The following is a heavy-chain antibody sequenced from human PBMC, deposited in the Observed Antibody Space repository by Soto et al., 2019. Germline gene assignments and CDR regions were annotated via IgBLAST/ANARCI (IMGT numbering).Heavy chain of an antibody. J-gene: IGHJ4*02. D-gene: IGHD1-26*01. Sequence: SETLSLTCTVSGGSISSSSYYWGWIRQPPGKGLEWIGSIYYSGSTYYNPSLKSRVTISVDTSKNQFSLKLSSVTAADTAVYYCARGYSGSYERVDYWGQGTLVTVSS. CDR3: ARGYSGSYERVDY. CDR1: GGSISSSSYY. V-gene: IGHV4-39*01. CDR2: IYYSGST.